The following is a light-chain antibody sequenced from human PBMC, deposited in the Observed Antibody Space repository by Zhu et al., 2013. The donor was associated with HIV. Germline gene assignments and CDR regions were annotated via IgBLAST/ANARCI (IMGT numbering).Light chain of an antibody. CDR2: DAS. CDR1: QGFSSA. Sequence: AIQLTQSPSSLSASVGDRVTITCRASQGFSSALAWYQQKPGKAPKLLIYDASNLESGVPSRFSGSGSGTDFTLSISSLQPEDFATYFCQQFDSDLCSFGQGAKGGDQT. J-gene: IGKJ2*04. V-gene: IGKV1-13*02. CDR3: QQFDSDLCS.